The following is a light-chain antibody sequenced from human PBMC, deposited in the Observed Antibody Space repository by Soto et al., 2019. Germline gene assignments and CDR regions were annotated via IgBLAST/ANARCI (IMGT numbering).Light chain of an antibody. CDR1: SSNIGAHYD. V-gene: IGLV1-40*01. CDR2: GNS. J-gene: IGLJ1*01. Sequence: QSVLTQPLSVSGAPGQRVTISCTGSSSNIGAHYDVHWYQQLPGTAPKLLIYGNSNRPSGVPDRFSGSKSGTSASLAITGLQAEDEADYYCQSYGNSLSVYVFGTGTKVTVL. CDR3: QSYGNSLSVYV.